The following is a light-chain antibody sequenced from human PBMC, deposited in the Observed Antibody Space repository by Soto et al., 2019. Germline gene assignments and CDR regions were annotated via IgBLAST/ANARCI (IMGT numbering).Light chain of an antibody. CDR1: SSDVGSYDL. J-gene: IGLJ1*01. CDR2: EVT. V-gene: IGLV2-23*02. CDR3: YSYAGSNTYYV. Sequence: QSVLTQPASVSGSPGQSIAISCTGTSSDVGSYDLVSWYQQHPGKAPKLIIYEVTKRHSGVSDRFSGSKSGNTASLTISGLQAEDEADYYCYSYAGSNTYYVFGTGSKVTVL.